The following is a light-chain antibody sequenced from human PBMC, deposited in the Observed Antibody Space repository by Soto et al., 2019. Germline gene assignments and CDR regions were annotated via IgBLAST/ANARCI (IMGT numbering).Light chain of an antibody. Sequence: IVMTQSPATLSVSPGERATLSCRASQSVSTSLAWYQQKPGQAPRLLISGASTRATGVPARFSGSGSETEFTLTISSLQSEDFAVYYCQQYNNWWTFGQGTKMEIK. CDR3: QQYNNWWT. CDR2: GAS. J-gene: IGKJ1*01. V-gene: IGKV3-15*01. CDR1: QSVSTS.